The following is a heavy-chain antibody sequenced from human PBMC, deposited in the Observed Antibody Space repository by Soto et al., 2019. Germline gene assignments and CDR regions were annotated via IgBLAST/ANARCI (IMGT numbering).Heavy chain of an antibody. CDR3: ARDITRSHGSGTYYYYYYYMDV. V-gene: IGHV3-7*01. CDR1: GFTFSSYW. D-gene: IGHD3-10*01. CDR2: IKQDGSEK. J-gene: IGHJ6*03. Sequence: GGSLRLSCAASGFTFSSYWMSWVRQAPGKGLEWVANIKQDGSEKYYVDSVKGRFTISRDNAKNSLYLQMNSLRAEDTAVYYCARDITRSHGSGTYYYYYYYMDVWGKGTTVTVSS.